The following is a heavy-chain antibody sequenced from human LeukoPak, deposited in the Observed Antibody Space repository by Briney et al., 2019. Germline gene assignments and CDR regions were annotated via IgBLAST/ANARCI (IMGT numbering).Heavy chain of an antibody. J-gene: IGHJ4*02. Sequence: GASVKVSCKASGGTFSSYAISWVRQAPGQGLEWMGRIIPIFGIANYAQKFQGRVTITADKSTSSAYMELSSLRSEDTAVYYCARADGYNLDYWGQGTLVTVSP. CDR1: GGTFSSYA. CDR2: IIPIFGIA. D-gene: IGHD5-24*01. CDR3: ARADGYNLDY. V-gene: IGHV1-69*04.